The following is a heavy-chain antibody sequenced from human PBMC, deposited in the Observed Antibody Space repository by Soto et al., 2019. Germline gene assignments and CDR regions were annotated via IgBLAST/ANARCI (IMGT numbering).Heavy chain of an antibody. CDR2: IWYDGSNK. V-gene: IGHV3-33*01. CDR1: GFTFSSYV. J-gene: IGHJ6*02. CDR3: ARGGYCTNGVCYDYYYYCMDV. Sequence: PGGALTLFCAASGFTFSSYVMHWVRQAPGKGLEWVAVIWYDGSNKYYADSVKGRFTISRDNSKNTLYLQMSSLRAEDTAVYYCARGGYCTNGVCYDYYYYCMDVWGHVPPVPVS. D-gene: IGHD2-8*01.